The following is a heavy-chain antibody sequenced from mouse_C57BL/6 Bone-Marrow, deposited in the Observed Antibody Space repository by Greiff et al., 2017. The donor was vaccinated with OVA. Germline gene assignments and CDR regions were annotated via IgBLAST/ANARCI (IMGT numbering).Heavy chain of an antibody. CDR1: GYTFTDYE. V-gene: IGHV1-15*01. Sequence: QVQLKQSGAELVRPGASVTLSCKASGYTFTDYEMHWVKQTPVHGLEWIGAIDPETGGTAYNQKFKGKAILTADKSSSTAYMELRSLTSEDSAVYYCTSPIYYGNHYAMDYWGQGTSVTVSS. CDR2: IDPETGGT. D-gene: IGHD2-1*01. CDR3: TSPIYYGNHYAMDY. J-gene: IGHJ4*01.